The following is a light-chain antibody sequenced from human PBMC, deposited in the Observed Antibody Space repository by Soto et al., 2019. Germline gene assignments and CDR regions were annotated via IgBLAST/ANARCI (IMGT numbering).Light chain of an antibody. Sequence: DIQMTQSPSSMSASVGDEITITCRASQSISRFLNWYQQRPGKAPRLLIYKATTLQIGVPSRFSGSESGTDFTLTITNLQPEDFATYFCQQTYATPQTFGQGTKVGV. CDR2: KAT. V-gene: IGKV1-39*01. CDR3: QQTYATPQT. CDR1: QSISRF. J-gene: IGKJ1*01.